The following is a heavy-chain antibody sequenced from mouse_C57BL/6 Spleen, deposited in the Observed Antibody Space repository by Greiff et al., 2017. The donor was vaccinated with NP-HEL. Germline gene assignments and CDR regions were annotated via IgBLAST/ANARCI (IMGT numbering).Heavy chain of an antibody. J-gene: IGHJ3*01. CDR2: INPGSGGT. CDR3: ARGEDYFAY. V-gene: IGHV1-54*01. D-gene: IGHD2-4*01. CDR1: GYAFTNYL. Sequence: VQLQQSGAELVRPGTSVKVSCKASGYAFTNYLIEWVKQRPGQGLEWIGVINPGSGGTNYNEKFKGKATLTADKSSSTAYMQLSSLTSGDSAVYFCARGEDYFAYWGQGTLLTVSA.